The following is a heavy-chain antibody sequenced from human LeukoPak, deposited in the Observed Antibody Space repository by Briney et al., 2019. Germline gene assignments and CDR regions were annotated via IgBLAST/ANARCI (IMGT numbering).Heavy chain of an antibody. J-gene: IGHJ4*02. V-gene: IGHV3-30*02. Sequence: PGGSLRLSCAASGFTFSSYGMHWVRQAPGKGLEWVAFIRYDGSNKYYADSVKGRFTISRDNSKNTLYLQMNSLRAEDTAVYYCANQAGGGITIFGVVTDYYFDYWGQGTLVTVSS. D-gene: IGHD3-3*01. CDR1: GFTFSSYG. CDR2: IRYDGSNK. CDR3: ANQAGGGITIFGVVTDYYFDY.